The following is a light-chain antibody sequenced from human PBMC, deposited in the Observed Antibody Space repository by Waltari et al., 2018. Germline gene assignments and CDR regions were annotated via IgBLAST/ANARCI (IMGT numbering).Light chain of an antibody. V-gene: IGKV2-30*01. CDR3: MQGTHWPPWT. J-gene: IGKJ1*01. CDR1: QILVKRDRNTY. Sequence: DVVMTQSPLSLPVTLRPPASISCRSSQILVKRDRNTYLNWFQNRPGQSPRRLIYKVSNRDSGVPVRFSGSGSGTDFTLKISRVEAEDVGVYYCMQGTHWPPWTFGQGTKVEIK. CDR2: KVS.